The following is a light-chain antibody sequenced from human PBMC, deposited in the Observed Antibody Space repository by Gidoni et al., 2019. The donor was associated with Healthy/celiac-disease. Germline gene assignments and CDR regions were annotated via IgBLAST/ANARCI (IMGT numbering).Light chain of an antibody. CDR2: GAS. Sequence: EIVMPQSPATLSVSPGERATLSCRASQSVSSNLAWYQQKPGQAPRLLIYGASTRATGIPARFSGSGSGTEFTLTISSLQSEDFAVYYCQQYNNWQRTFGQGTKVEIK. V-gene: IGKV3-15*01. J-gene: IGKJ1*01. CDR1: QSVSSN. CDR3: QQYNNWQRT.